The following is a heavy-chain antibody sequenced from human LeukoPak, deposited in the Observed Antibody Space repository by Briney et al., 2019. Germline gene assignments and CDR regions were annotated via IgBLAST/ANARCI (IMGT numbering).Heavy chain of an antibody. D-gene: IGHD1-1*01. J-gene: IGHJ4*02. CDR2: INPNSGGT. CDR3: ARVFRRYNWNDGGGY. V-gene: IGHV1-2*02. CDR1: GYTFTGYY. Sequence: ASVKVSCKASGYTFTGYYMHWVRQAPGQGLEWMGWINPNSGGTNYAQKFQGRVTMTTDTSISTAYMELSRMRSDDTAVYYCARVFRRYNWNDGGGYWGQGTLVTVSS.